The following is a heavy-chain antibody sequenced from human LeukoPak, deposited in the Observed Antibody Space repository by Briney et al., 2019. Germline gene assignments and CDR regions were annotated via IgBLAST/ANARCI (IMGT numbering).Heavy chain of an antibody. D-gene: IGHD2-15*01. J-gene: IGHJ4*02. V-gene: IGHV3-38-3*01. CDR3: ARRGSCYDCIFDY. CDR1: GFTVSSNE. Sequence: GGSLRLSCAASGFTVSSNEMSWVRQAPGKSLEWVSSISGGSTYYADSRKGRFTISRDNSKNTLHLQMNSLRAEDTAVYYCARRGSCYDCIFDYWGQGTLVTVSS. CDR2: ISGGST.